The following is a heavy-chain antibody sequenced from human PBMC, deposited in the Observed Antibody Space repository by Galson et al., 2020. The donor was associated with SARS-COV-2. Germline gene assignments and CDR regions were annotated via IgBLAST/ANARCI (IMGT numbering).Heavy chain of an antibody. CDR3: ARGRGSPGLSRYFDWSYDS. Sequence: GESLKISCKSSGYTFTSYGIIWVRQAPGQGLEWMGWISARDGNTNYAQKFQGRVTMTTDTSTSTAYMELRSLRSDDTAVYYCARGRGSPGLSRYFDWSYDSWGQGTLITVSS. J-gene: IGHJ4*02. CDR2: ISARDGNT. CDR1: GYTFTSYG. D-gene: IGHD3-9*01. V-gene: IGHV1-18*01.